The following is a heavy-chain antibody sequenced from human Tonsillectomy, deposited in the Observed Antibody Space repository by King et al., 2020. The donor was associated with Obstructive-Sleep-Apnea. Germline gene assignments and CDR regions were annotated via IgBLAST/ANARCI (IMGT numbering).Heavy chain of an antibody. J-gene: IGHJ4*01. CDR3: AGDYGDYKVDY. V-gene: IGHV4-59*01. CDR1: GGSFGADY. CDR2: SVFTENT. D-gene: IGHD4-17*01. Sequence: VQLQESGPRLVKPCETLSLTCTVSGGSFGADYWSWIRQRPGRGLEWIGTSVFTENTNYNPSPKSRITMSVDTSKKQFSLKLRSVTAADTAVYFCAGDYGDYKVDYWGQGSLVTVSS.